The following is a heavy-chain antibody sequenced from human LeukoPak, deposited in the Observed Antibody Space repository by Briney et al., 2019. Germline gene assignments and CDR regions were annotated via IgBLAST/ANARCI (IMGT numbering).Heavy chain of an antibody. CDR2: INHSGST. Sequence: SETLSLTCAVYGGSFSGYYWTWIRQPPEKGLEWIGEINHSGSTNYNPSLKSRVTMSVDTFKNQFSLKLSSVTAADTAVYYCAREGGGQQWLVREYYYYYMDVWGKGTTVTISS. CDR1: GGSFSGYY. J-gene: IGHJ6*03. V-gene: IGHV4-34*01. D-gene: IGHD6-19*01. CDR3: AREGGGQQWLVREYYYYYMDV.